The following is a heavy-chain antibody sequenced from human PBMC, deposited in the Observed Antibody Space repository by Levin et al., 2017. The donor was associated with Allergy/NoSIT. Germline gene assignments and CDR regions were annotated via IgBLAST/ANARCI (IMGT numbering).Heavy chain of an antibody. V-gene: IGHV4-34*01. J-gene: IGHJ6*03. CDR3: ARGIAVAGIYYYYYYMDV. CDR2: INHSGST. Sequence: SQTLSLTCAVYGGSFRGYYWSWIRQPPGKGLEWIGEINHSGSTNYNPSLKSRVTISIDTSKNQFSLKLSSVTAADTAVYYCARGIAVAGIYYYYYYMDVWGKGTTVTVSS. CDR1: GGSFRGYY. D-gene: IGHD6-19*01.